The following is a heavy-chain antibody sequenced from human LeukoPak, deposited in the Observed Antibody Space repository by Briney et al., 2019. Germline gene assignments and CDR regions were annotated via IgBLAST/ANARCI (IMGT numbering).Heavy chain of an antibody. V-gene: IGHV3-30*18. CDR2: ISYDGSNK. J-gene: IGHJ4*02. CDR1: GFTFSSYG. Sequence: GGSLRLSCAASGFTFSSYGMHWVRQAPGKGLEWVAVISYDGSNKYYADSVKGRFTISRDNSKNTLYLQMNSLRAEDTAVYYCAKDLLVSGGSRDCGGQGTLVTVSS. D-gene: IGHD2-15*01. CDR3: AKDLLVSGGSRDC.